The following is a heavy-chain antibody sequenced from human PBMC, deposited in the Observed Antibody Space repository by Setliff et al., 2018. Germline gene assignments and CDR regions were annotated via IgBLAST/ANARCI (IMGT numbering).Heavy chain of an antibody. CDR3: AREGVGTRSSTDYRYYMDV. Sequence: SVKVSARASGGTFRSYGISWVRQAPGQGLEWMGGTIPSFGSTNYAQKFQDRVTIITDESTSTAYMELSSLRTEDTAVYYCAREGVGTRSSTDYRYYMDVWGKGTTVTVSS. J-gene: IGHJ6*03. D-gene: IGHD3-3*01. CDR1: GGTFRSYG. V-gene: IGHV1-69*05. CDR2: TIPSFGST.